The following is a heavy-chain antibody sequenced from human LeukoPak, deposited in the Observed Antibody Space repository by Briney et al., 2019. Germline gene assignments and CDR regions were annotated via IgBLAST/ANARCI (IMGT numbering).Heavy chain of an antibody. Sequence: SETLSLTCTVSGCSICIDYWSCSRQPAGKRLEWSGRLYTSSSTNYNPSLKSRVTMSVDTSKNQFSLKLSSVTAAETAVYYCARLVGATTGYWGQGTLVNVSS. CDR3: ARLVGATTGY. CDR1: GCSICIDY. J-gene: IGHJ4*02. D-gene: IGHD1-26*01. V-gene: IGHV4-4*07. CDR2: LYTSSST.